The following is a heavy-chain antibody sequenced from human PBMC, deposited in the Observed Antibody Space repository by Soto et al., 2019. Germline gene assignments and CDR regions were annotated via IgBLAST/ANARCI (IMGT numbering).Heavy chain of an antibody. Sequence: GGSLRLSCAASGFSFKNYAMRWVRQAPGKGPEWVAVISSDGTKRDYVDSVTGRFTISRDNSRNTLYLHMNTLRLEDSGVYYCAKPRARLQWPPFDPWGHGTLVTVSS. CDR1: GFSFKNYA. D-gene: IGHD6-19*01. CDR3: AKPRARLQWPPFDP. J-gene: IGHJ5*02. CDR2: ISSDGTKR. V-gene: IGHV3-30*18.